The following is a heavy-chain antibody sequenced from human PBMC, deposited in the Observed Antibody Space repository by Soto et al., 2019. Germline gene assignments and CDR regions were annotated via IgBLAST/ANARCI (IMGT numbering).Heavy chain of an antibody. J-gene: IGHJ4*02. D-gene: IGHD3-9*01. CDR3: ARVLDDILTGYSHFDY. CDR1: GYTFTSYD. CDR2: MNPNSGNT. V-gene: IGHV1-8*01. Sequence: ASVKVSCKASGYTFTSYDINWVRQATGQGLEWMGWMNPNSGNTGYAQKFQGRVTVTRNTSISTAYMELSSLRSEDTAVYYCARVLDDILTGYSHFDYWGQGTLVTVSS.